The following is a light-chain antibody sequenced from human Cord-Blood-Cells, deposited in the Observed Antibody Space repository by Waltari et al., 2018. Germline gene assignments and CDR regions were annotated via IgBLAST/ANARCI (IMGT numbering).Light chain of an antibody. CDR3: CSYAGSYTWV. J-gene: IGLJ3*02. Sequence: QSALTQPPSPSGPPGQPVTISCTGSSSDDCGYNYVSWYQQHPGKAPQLMIYDVSKRPSGVPDRFSGSKSGNTASLTISGLQAEDEADYYCCSYAGSYTWVFGGGTKLTVL. CDR2: DVS. V-gene: IGLV2-11*01. CDR1: SSDDCGYNY.